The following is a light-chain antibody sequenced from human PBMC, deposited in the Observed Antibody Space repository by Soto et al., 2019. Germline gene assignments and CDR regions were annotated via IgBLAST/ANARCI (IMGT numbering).Light chain of an antibody. CDR2: KAS. Sequence: DIQMTQSPSTLSASVGDRVTITCRASQSISSWLAWYQQKPGKAPKLLIYKASSLESGVPSRFIGSGSGTEFTLTISSLQPDDFATYYCQQYNSYPLTFGPGTKVDIK. CDR1: QSISSW. J-gene: IGKJ3*01. CDR3: QQYNSYPLT. V-gene: IGKV1-5*03.